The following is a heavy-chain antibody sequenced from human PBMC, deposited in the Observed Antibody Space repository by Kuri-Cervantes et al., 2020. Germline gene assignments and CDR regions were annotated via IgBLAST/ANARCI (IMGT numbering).Heavy chain of an antibody. Sequence: GSLRLSCTVSGCPVSNGGYYWSWIRQPTGKRLDWIGYIYYSESTSYNPSLKSRVTISIDTSKNHFSLKLSSVTSADSAVYYCARGSRPYYYDSSGYSYYFDSWGQGTLVTVSS. CDR2: IYYSEST. J-gene: IGHJ4*02. V-gene: IGHV4-61*03. D-gene: IGHD3-22*01. CDR1: GCPVSNGGYY. CDR3: ARGSRPYYYDSSGYSYYFDS.